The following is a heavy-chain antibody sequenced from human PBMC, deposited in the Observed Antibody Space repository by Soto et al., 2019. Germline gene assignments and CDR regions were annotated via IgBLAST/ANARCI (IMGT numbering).Heavy chain of an antibody. CDR3: ARAELGVPNFDY. CDR1: GGTFSSYA. J-gene: IGHJ4*02. V-gene: IGHV1-69*13. Sequence: SVKVSCKASGGTFSSYAISWVRQAPGQGLEWMRGIIPIFGTANYAQKFQGRVTITADESTSTAYMELSSLRSEDTAVYYCARAELGVPNFDYWGQGTLVTVSS. CDR2: IIPIFGTA. D-gene: IGHD3-16*01.